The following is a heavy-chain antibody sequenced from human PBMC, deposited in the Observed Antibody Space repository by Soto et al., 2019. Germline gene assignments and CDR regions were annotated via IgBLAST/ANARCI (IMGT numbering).Heavy chain of an antibody. D-gene: IGHD3-10*01. CDR3: ARKAESYGVEI. Sequence: SVKVSCKAAGGTFSNYAINWVRQAPGQGLEWMGGFIPIFDAANYAQNFRGRVTITADESTSTAYMELSGLRSEDTAMYYCARKAESYGVEIWGQVTLVTVSS. CDR1: GGTFSNYA. CDR2: FIPIFDAA. V-gene: IGHV1-69*13. J-gene: IGHJ3*02.